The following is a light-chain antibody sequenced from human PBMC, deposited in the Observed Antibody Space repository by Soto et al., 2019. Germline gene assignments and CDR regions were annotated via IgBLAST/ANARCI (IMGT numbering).Light chain of an antibody. CDR3: QQYGTSPLT. Sequence: EIVLTQSPGTLSLSPGERATLSCRASQSVSSSHLAWYQQKPGQAPRLLIYAASYRATGIPDRFSGSGSGTDFTLTISRLEPEDFAVYYCQQYGTSPLTFGGGTKVEIK. V-gene: IGKV3-20*01. CDR2: AAS. CDR1: QSVSSSH. J-gene: IGKJ4*01.